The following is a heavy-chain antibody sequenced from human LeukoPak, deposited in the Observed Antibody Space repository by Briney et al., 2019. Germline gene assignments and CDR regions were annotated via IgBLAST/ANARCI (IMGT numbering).Heavy chain of an antibody. CDR3: TTAGGYSYGFPYDY. CDR1: GFTFSNAW. CDR2: IKSKTDGGTT. Sequence: GGSLRLSCAASGFTFSNAWMSWVRQAPGKGLEWVGRIKSKTDGGTTDYAAPVKGRFTISRDGSKNTLYLQMNSLKTEDTAVYYCTTAGGYSYGFPYDYWGQGTLVTVSS. J-gene: IGHJ4*02. V-gene: IGHV3-15*01. D-gene: IGHD5-18*01.